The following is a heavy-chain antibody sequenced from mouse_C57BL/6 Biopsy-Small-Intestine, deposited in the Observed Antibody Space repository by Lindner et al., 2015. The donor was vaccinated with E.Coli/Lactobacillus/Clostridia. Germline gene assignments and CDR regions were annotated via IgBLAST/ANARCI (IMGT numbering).Heavy chain of an antibody. CDR3: ATHYYGSRDY. CDR1: GITFSDYG. Sequence: EVQLQESGGGLVKPGGSLKLSCAASGITFSDYGMYWVRQAPEKGLEWVACISGGSSTIYYADTVKGRFTISRDNAKNTLFLQMTSLRSEDTAVYYCATHYYGSRDYWGQGTTLTVSS. J-gene: IGHJ2*01. CDR2: ISGGSSTI. D-gene: IGHD1-1*01. V-gene: IGHV5-17*01.